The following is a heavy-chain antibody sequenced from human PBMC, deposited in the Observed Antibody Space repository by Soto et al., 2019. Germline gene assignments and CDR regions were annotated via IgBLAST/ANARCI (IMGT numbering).Heavy chain of an antibody. Sequence: SQTLSLTCAISGDSVSTNSATWDWIRQSPSSGLEWLGRTYYRSKWYNDYAVSVKGRITINPDTSNNQLSLQLNSVTPDDTAVYYCARLIGNSWLDSWGQGTLVTV. CDR1: GDSVSTNSAT. V-gene: IGHV6-1*01. D-gene: IGHD2-8*01. CDR3: ARLIGNSWLDS. CDR2: TYYRSKWYN. J-gene: IGHJ5*01.